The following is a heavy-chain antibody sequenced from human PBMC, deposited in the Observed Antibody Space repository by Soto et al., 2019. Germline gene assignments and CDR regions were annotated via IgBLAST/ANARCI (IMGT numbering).Heavy chain of an antibody. V-gene: IGHV1-18*01. J-gene: IGHJ5*02. CDR2: ISAYNGNT. CDR1: GYTFTSYG. Sequence: GASVKVSCKASGYTFTSYGISWVRQAPGQGLEWMGWISAYNGNTNYAQKLQGRVTMTTDTSTSTAYMELRSLRSDDTAVYYGAGVPKPAPIEAWGEGALVTVSS. CDR3: AGVPKPAPIEA.